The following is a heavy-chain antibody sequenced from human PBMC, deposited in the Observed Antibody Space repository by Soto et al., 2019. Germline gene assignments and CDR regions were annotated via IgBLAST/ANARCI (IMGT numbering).Heavy chain of an antibody. CDR2: MYYSGST. D-gene: IGHD1-1*01. J-gene: IGHJ3*02. CDR3: ARHRTPGTPGADGFDI. Sequence: QVQLQESGPGLVKPSETLSLTCTVSGDSISSYYWSWIRQPPGKGLELVGYMYYSGSTNYNPSPKTRVTTSVDTSKNQFSLNLSSVTAADTAVYFCARHRTPGTPGADGFDIWGQGTVVTVSS. CDR1: GDSISSYY. V-gene: IGHV4-59*08.